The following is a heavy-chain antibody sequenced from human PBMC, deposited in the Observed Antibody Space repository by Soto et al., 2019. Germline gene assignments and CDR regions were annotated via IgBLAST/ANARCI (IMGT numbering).Heavy chain of an antibody. CDR3: ARVYSVTDY. J-gene: IGHJ4*01. D-gene: IGHD4-17*01. CDR2: VNHSGIT. Sequence: SETLSRTCAVYGGSFSGYYWSWVRQPPGKGLEWIGEVNHSGITNYNPSLKSRVTISVDTSKNQFSLKLSSVTAADTAVYYCARVYSVTDYWGHGTLVTVS. CDR1: GGSFSGYY. V-gene: IGHV4-34*01.